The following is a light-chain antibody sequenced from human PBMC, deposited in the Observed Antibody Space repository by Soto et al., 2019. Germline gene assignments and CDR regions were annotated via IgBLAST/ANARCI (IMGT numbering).Light chain of an antibody. CDR2: DAS. J-gene: IGKJ5*01. CDR3: QQRRSWPIT. CDR1: QSVATY. V-gene: IGKV3-11*01. Sequence: EIVLTQSPATLSLSPGERATLSCRASQSVATYLAWYQQKPGQAPRLLLYDASHRATGIPARFSGSGSGTDFTLTISSLEPEDFAVYYCQQRRSWPITFGQGTRLEIK.